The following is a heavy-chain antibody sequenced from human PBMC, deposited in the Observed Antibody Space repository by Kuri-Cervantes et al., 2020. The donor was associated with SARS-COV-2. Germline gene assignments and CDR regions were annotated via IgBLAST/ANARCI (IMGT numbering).Heavy chain of an antibody. CDR3: TTGPTETPDY. V-gene: IGHV3-15*01. CDR2: IKSKTDGGTT. Sequence: GESLKISCAASGFTFSNAWMSWVRQAPGKGLERVGRIKSKTDGGTTDYAAPVKGRFTISRDDSKNTLYLQMNSLKTEDTAVYYCTTGPTETPDYWGQGTLVTVSS. D-gene: IGHD1-26*01. CDR1: GFTFSNAW. J-gene: IGHJ4*02.